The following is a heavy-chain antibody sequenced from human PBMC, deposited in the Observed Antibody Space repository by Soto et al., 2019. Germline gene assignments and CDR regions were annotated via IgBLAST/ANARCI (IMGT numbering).Heavy chain of an antibody. CDR2: VFYSGST. CDR1: GGSFSNYY. V-gene: IGHV4-59*12. D-gene: IGHD3-16*01. J-gene: IGHJ6*03. Sequence: QVQLQESGPGLVKPPETLSLTCTVSGGSFSNYYWSWIRQTPGRGLEWIGYVFYSGSTNDNPPLKSRVTISLATSKSEFSLKLSSVTVADTALCYCARAPMGVDYYYTDVWGKGTTVTVSS. CDR3: ARAPMGVDYYYTDV.